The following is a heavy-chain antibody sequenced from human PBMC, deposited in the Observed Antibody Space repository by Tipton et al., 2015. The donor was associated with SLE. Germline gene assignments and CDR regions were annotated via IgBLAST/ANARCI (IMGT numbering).Heavy chain of an antibody. CDR3: ARHPRHITASGTFPKAGSQH. Sequence: TLSLTCTVSDDSISGYYWSWIRQPPGKGLEWIGYISDSGTTKENPSLKSRVTMSIDTSNKPFSLKLSSVTAAATAVYYCARHPRHITASGTFPKAGSQHWGQGTLVIVSS. CDR1: DDSISGYY. CDR2: ISDSGTT. V-gene: IGHV4-59*08. J-gene: IGHJ1*01. D-gene: IGHD3-10*01.